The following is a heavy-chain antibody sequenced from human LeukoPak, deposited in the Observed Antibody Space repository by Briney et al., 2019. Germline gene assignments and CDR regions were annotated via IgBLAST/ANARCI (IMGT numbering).Heavy chain of an antibody. D-gene: IGHD2-15*01. V-gene: IGHV5-51*01. CDR1: GYSFTNYS. CDR2: IHPRDSDT. J-gene: IGHJ4*02. CDR3: ARRYCSGSSCYLFDY. Sequence: GESLKISCKGSGYSFTNYSIGWVRQMPGKGLEWMGIIHPRDSDTRYSPSFQGQVTISADKSISTAYLQWSSLKASDTAMYYCARRYCSGSSCYLFDYWGQGTLVTVSS.